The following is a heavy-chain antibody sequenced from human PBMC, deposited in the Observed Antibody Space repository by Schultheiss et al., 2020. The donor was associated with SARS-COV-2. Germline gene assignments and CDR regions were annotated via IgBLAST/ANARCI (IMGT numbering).Heavy chain of an antibody. CDR2: IYHSGST. CDR1: GGSFSGYY. D-gene: IGHD3-10*01. Sequence: SQTLSLTCAVYGGSFSGYYWSWIRQPPGKGLEWIGSIYHSGSTYYNPSLKSRVTISVDTSKNQFSLKLSSVTAADTAVYYCARGVRGVIDYWGQGTLVTVSS. V-gene: IGHV4-34*01. CDR3: ARGVRGVIDY. J-gene: IGHJ4*02.